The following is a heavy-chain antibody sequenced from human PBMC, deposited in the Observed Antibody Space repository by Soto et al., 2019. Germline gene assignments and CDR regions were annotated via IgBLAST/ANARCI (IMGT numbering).Heavy chain of an antibody. V-gene: IGHV1-18*04. D-gene: IGHD4-17*01. CDR2: ISAYNGNT. J-gene: IGHJ3*02. CDR3: ARDEVYGARSAFDI. CDR1: GYTVTSYG. Sequence: AAGKVSCKASGYTVTSYGISCVRQAPGQGLEWMGWISAYNGNTNYAQKLQGRVTMTTDTSTSTAYMELRSLRSDDTAVYYCARDEVYGARSAFDIWGQGTMVTVSS.